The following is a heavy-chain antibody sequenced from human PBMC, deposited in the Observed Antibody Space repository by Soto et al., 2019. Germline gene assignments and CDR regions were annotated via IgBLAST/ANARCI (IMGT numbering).Heavy chain of an antibody. CDR2: IYYSGTT. CDR3: ARHKGGYYSGVDV. D-gene: IGHD3-16*01. V-gene: IGHV4-39*01. J-gene: IGHJ6*02. Sequence: QLQLQESGPGLVKPSETLSLTCTVSGGSISSNSYYWAWIRQPPGKGLEWIGNIYYSGTTYYNPSLKRRVTISVGTPKNQFSLKLSSVTAADTAVYYCARHKGGYYSGVDVWGQGTTVTVSS. CDR1: GGSISSNSYY.